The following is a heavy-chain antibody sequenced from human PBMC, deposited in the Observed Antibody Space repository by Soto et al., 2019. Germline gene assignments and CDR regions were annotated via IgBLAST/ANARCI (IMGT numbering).Heavy chain of an antibody. CDR1: GFTFSSYG. CDR2: ISYDGSNK. Sequence: PGGSLRLSCAASGFTFSSYGMHWVRQAPGKGLEWVAVISYDGSNKYYADSVKGRFTISRDNSKNTLYLQMNSLRAEDTAVYYCAKVHRPYNVLRPGAPDYWGQGTLVTVSS. V-gene: IGHV3-30*18. D-gene: IGHD3-3*01. CDR3: AKVHRPYNVLRPGAPDY. J-gene: IGHJ4*02.